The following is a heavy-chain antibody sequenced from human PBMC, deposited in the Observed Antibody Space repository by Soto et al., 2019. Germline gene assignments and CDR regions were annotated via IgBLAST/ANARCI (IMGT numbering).Heavy chain of an antibody. CDR2: INYSGST. CDR1: GGSISSSNYY. J-gene: IGHJ4*02. Sequence: SETLSLTCTVSGGSISSSNYYWSWLRQPPGKGLEWIGSINYSGSTNYYPSLQSRVTISVDTSKNPLSLNLSSVTATATDVYYGARHEGRAVAGKTLKSHFDYWGQGTLVTVSS. D-gene: IGHD6-19*01. V-gene: IGHV4-39*01. CDR3: ARHEGRAVAGKTLKSHFDY.